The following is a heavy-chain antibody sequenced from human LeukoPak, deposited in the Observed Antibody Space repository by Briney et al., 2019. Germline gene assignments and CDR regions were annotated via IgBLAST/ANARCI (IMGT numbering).Heavy chain of an antibody. CDR2: INHSGST. J-gene: IGHJ4*02. Sequence: SETLSLTCAVYGGSFSGYYWSWIRQPPGKGLEWIGEINHSGSTNYNPSLKSRATISVDTSKNQFSLKLSSVTAADTAVYYCARNSYGYSIDYWGQGTLVTVSS. CDR1: GGSFSGYY. D-gene: IGHD5-18*01. V-gene: IGHV4-34*01. CDR3: ARNSYGYSIDY.